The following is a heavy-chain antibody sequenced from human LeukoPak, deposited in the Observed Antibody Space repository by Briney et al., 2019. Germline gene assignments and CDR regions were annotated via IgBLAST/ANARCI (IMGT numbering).Heavy chain of an antibody. CDR3: ARDVGNTYYYDSSGYQNWFDP. CDR2: INHSGST. J-gene: IGHJ5*02. Sequence: SETLSLTCAVYGGSFSGYYWSWIRQPPGKGLEWIGEINHSGSTNYNPSLKSRVTISVDTSKNQFSLKLSSVTAADTAVYYCARDVGNTYYYDSSGYQNWFDPWGQGTLATVSS. D-gene: IGHD3-22*01. V-gene: IGHV4-34*01. CDR1: GGSFSGYY.